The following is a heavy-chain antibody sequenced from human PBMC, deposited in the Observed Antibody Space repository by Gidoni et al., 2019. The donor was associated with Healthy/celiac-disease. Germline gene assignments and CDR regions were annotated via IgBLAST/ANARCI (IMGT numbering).Heavy chain of an antibody. CDR2: INHRGST. D-gene: IGHD6-6*01. V-gene: IGHV4-34*01. Sequence: QVQLQQWGAGLLKPSETLSPTCAVYGGSFSGSYWSWIRQPPGKGLEWIGEINHRGSTNYNPSLKSRVTISVDTSKNQFSLKLSSVTAADTAVYYCARATGIAARPNYYYGMDVWGQGTTVTVSS. CDR1: GGSFSGSY. CDR3: ARATGIAARPNYYYGMDV. J-gene: IGHJ6*02.